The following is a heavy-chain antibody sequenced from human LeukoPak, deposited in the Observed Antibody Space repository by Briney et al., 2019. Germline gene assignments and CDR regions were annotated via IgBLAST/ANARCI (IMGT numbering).Heavy chain of an antibody. J-gene: IGHJ4*02. D-gene: IGHD6-6*01. CDR2: MSGSGDST. V-gene: IGHV3-23*01. CDR3: AKGSGSSRPYYFDY. Sequence: GGSLRLSCAASGFTFSSYVMSWVRQTPGKGLEWVSAMSGSGDSTYYADSVKGRFTISRDNSKNPLYLQMNSLRAEDTAVYYCAKGSGSSRPYYFDYWGQGTLVTVSS. CDR1: GFTFSSYV.